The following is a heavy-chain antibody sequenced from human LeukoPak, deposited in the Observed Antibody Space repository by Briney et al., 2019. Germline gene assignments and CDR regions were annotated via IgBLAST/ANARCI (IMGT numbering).Heavy chain of an antibody. J-gene: IGHJ4*02. CDR3: ARGYYDSSGYFGTPFDY. V-gene: IGHV3-33*01. CDR1: GFTFSSYG. D-gene: IGHD3-22*01. CDR2: IWYDGSNK. Sequence: GRSLRLSCAASGFTFSSYGMHWVRQAPGKGLGWVAVIWYDGSNKYYADSVKGRFTISRDNSKNTLYLQMNSLRAEDTAVYYCARGYYDSSGYFGTPFDYWGQGTLVTVSS.